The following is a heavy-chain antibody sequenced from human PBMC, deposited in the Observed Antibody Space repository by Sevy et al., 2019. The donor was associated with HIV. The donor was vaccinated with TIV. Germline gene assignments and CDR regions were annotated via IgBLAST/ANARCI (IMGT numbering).Heavy chain of an antibody. J-gene: IGHJ3*02. D-gene: IGHD2-15*01. CDR2: IYTSGST. CDR3: AREGQDCSGGSCYPEDAFDI. CDR1: GGSISSYY. V-gene: IGHV4-4*07. Sequence: SETLSLTCTVSGGSISSYYWSWIRQPAGKGLEWIGRIYTSGSTNYNPSLKSRVTRSVDTSKNQFSLKLSSVTAADTAVYYCAREGQDCSGGSCYPEDAFDIWGQGTMVTVSS.